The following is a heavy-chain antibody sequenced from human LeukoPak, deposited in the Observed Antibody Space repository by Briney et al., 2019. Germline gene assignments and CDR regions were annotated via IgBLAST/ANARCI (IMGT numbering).Heavy chain of an antibody. J-gene: IGHJ2*01. Sequence: GGSLRLSCAASGFTFSSYSMNWVRQAPGKGLESVSSISSSSSYIYYADSVKGRFTISRDNAKNSLYLQMNSLRAEDTPVYYCAREERDGYNYYWYFDLWGRGTLVTVSS. D-gene: IGHD5-24*01. V-gene: IGHV3-21*01. CDR2: ISSSSSYI. CDR1: GFTFSSYS. CDR3: AREERDGYNYYWYFDL.